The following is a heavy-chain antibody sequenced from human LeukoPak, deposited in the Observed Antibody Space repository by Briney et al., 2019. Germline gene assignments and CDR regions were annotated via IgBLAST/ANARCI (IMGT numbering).Heavy chain of an antibody. V-gene: IGHV3-23*01. CDR3: AKEEYGSGRLAFYNWFDP. CDR1: GFTFSNSA. D-gene: IGHD3-10*01. CDR2: ISGNGIST. J-gene: IGHJ5*02. Sequence: GGSLRLSCTASGFTFSNSAMSWVRQAPGKGLEWVSTISGNGISTYHSDSVKGRFTVSGDNSNNTLYLQMNSRRDEYTAVYYCAKEEYGSGRLAFYNWFDPWGLGTLVTVSS.